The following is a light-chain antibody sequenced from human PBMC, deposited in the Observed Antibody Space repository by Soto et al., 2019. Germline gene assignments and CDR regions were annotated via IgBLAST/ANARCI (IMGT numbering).Light chain of an antibody. Sequence: QSALTQPASVSGSPGQSITISCTGTSSDVGGYNWVAWYQQHPGKVPELMIYEVSNRPSGVSNRFSGSKSGNTASLTISGLQAEDEAHYYCSSSSASGIHVFGGGTKLTVL. CDR1: SSDVGGYNW. V-gene: IGLV2-14*01. CDR3: SSSSASGIHV. J-gene: IGLJ2*01. CDR2: EVS.